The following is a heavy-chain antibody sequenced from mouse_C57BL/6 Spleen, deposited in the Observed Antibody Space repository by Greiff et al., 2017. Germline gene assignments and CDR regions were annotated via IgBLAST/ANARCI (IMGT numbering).Heavy chain of an antibody. CDR3: AREGLTSRYWYFDV. J-gene: IGHJ1*03. Sequence: VQLQQSGPELVKPGASVKISCKASGYSFTSYYIHWVKQRPGQGLEWIGWLYPGSGNTKYNEKFKGKATLTADTSSSTAYMQLSSLTSEDSAVYYCAREGLTSRYWYFDVWGTGTTVTVSS. CDR2: LYPGSGNT. CDR1: GYSFTSYY. V-gene: IGHV1-66*01. D-gene: IGHD4-1*01.